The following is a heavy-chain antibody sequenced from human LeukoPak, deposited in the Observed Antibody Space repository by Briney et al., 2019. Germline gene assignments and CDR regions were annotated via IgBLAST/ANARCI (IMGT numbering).Heavy chain of an antibody. V-gene: IGHV3-48*04. Sequence: GGSLRLSCAASEFTFVRYAMNWVRQAPGKGLEWVSYISSSSFKIGYADSVKGRFTISRDNSKNSLYLQMDSLRVEDTAVYYCVRDPSYGSSWYYYMDVWGKGTTVTLSS. CDR2: ISSSSFKI. J-gene: IGHJ6*03. D-gene: IGHD6-13*01. CDR1: EFTFVRYA. CDR3: VRDPSYGSSWYYYMDV.